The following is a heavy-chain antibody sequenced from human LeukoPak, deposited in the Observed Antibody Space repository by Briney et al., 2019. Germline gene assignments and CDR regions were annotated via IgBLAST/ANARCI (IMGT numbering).Heavy chain of an antibody. CDR3: ARQQNSLWVAVAGTHQSFSFDY. CDR2: ISSSSSTI. D-gene: IGHD6-19*01. CDR1: GFTASSNY. J-gene: IGHJ4*02. V-gene: IGHV3-48*02. Sequence: PAGSLRLSCAASGFTASSNYMSWGRQAPGKGLEWVSYISSSSSTIYYADSVKGRFTISRENAKNSLYLLMNSLRDEDTAVYYCARQQNSLWVAVAGTHQSFSFDYWGQGTLVTVSS.